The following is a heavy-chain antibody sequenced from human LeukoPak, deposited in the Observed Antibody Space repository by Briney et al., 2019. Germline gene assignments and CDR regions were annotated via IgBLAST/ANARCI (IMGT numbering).Heavy chain of an antibody. D-gene: IGHD3-22*01. J-gene: IGHJ4*02. Sequence: SGGSLRLSCATPGFTFSSSAMSWVRQPPGKGLAWVSTISGSGGGTYYADSVKGRVTISRDNSKNTLYLQMSSLRAEDTAVYYCVKDDSYYYDSSGRDSWGQGTLVTVSS. CDR1: GFTFSSSA. V-gene: IGHV3-23*01. CDR3: VKDDSYYYDSSGRDS. CDR2: ISGSGGGT.